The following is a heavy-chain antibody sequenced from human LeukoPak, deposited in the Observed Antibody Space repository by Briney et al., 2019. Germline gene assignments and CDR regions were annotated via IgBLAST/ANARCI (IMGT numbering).Heavy chain of an antibody. CDR1: GDSITSNY. CDR2: LRYGGNT. J-gene: IGHJ4*02. CDR3: ARLGGATSPFGY. D-gene: IGHD1-26*01. V-gene: IGHV4-59*08. Sequence: PSETLSLTCTVSGDSITSNYWSWIRQPPGKGLEWIGYLRYGGNTNHNSSLKSRVTISVDTSKNQFSLNLSSVTAADTAIYYCARLGGATSPFGYWGQGTLVTVSS.